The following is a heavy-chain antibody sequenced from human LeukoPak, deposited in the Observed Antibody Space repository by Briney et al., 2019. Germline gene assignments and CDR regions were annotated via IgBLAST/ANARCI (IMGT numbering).Heavy chain of an antibody. CDR1: GGSISSGDYY. V-gene: IGHV4-30-4*08. CDR2: IYYSGST. Sequence: PSQTLSLTCTVSGGSISSGDYYWRWIRQPPGKGLEWIVYIYYSGSTYYNPTIKSRVTISVETSKNQFSLKLSSVTAADTAVYYCARDGVFYYDSSGYSFFDYWGQGTLVTVSS. CDR3: ARDGVFYYDSSGYSFFDY. D-gene: IGHD3-22*01. J-gene: IGHJ4*02.